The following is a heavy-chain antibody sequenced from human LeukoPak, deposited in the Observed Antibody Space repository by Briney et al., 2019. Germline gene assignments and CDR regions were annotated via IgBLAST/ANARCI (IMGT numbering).Heavy chain of an antibody. D-gene: IGHD3-22*01. CDR2: ISHSGGST. J-gene: IGHJ3*02. Sequence: GGSLRLSCAASGFTFKNSAMSWVRQAPGRGLEWVSAISHSGGSTYYADSVKGRFTISRDNSKNTLYLQMNSLRAEDTAVYYCAKDRRPTYYSDSSGYYFRDAFNIWGQGTVVTVSS. CDR3: AKDRRPTYYSDSSGYYFRDAFNI. CDR1: GFTFKNSA. V-gene: IGHV3-23*01.